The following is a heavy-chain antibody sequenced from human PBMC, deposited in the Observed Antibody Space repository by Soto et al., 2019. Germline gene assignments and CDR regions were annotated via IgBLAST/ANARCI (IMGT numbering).Heavy chain of an antibody. CDR2: IYHSGST. CDR1: GGSISSSNW. V-gene: IGHV4-4*02. CDR3: ARGLVEWEFYYYGMDV. Sequence: PSETLSLTCAVSGGSISSSNWWSWVRQPPGKGLQWIGEIYHSGSTNYIPSLKSRVTISVDKSRNQFSLKLSSVTAADTAVYYCARGLVEWEFYYYGMDVWGQGTTVTVSS. J-gene: IGHJ6*02. D-gene: IGHD1-26*01.